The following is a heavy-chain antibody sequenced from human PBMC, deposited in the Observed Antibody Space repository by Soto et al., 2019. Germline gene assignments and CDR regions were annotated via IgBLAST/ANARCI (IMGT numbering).Heavy chain of an antibody. J-gene: IGHJ4*02. D-gene: IGHD3-16*01. V-gene: IGHV3-30-3*01. CDR1: GFTFSSYA. Sequence: QAQLVESGGGVVQPGRSLRLSCAASGFTFSSYAMHWVRQAPGKGLEWLAVISYDGSDKYYADSVKGRFTISRDNSKNTLYLQMNSLRAEDTAVYSCAREATLYYCDCWGQGTLVTVSS. CDR3: AREATLYYCDC. CDR2: ISYDGSDK.